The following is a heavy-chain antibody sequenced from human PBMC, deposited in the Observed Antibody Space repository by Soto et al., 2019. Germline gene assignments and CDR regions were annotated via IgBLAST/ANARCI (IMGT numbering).Heavy chain of an antibody. D-gene: IGHD3-3*01. CDR1: GYTFTGYY. CDR2: INPNSGGT. Sequence: QVQLVQSGAEVKKPGASVKVSCKASGYTFTGYYMHWVRQAPGQGLEWMGWINPNSGGTNYAQKYQGRVTMTRDKSISTAYMELSRLRSDDTAVYYCAREPVYDFWSGYSYKWFDPWGQGALVTVSS. J-gene: IGHJ5*02. V-gene: IGHV1-2*02. CDR3: AREPVYDFWSGYSYKWFDP.